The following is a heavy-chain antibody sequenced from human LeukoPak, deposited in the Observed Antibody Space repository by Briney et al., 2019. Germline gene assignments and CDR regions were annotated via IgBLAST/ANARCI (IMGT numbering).Heavy chain of an antibody. Sequence: NPSETLSLTCTVSGGSISSYYWSWIRQPAGKGLEWIGYIYYSGSTNYNPSLKSRVTISVDTSKNQFSLKLSSVTAADTAVYYCARSVDTSAFDIWGQGTMVTVSS. CDR1: GGSISSYY. J-gene: IGHJ3*02. CDR2: IYYSGST. CDR3: ARSVDTSAFDI. D-gene: IGHD5-18*01. V-gene: IGHV4-59*01.